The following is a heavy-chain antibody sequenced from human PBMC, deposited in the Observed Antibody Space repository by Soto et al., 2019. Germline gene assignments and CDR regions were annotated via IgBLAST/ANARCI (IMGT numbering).Heavy chain of an antibody. Sequence: SETLSLTCTVSGGSISSGDYYWSWIRQPPGKGLEWIGYIYYSGSTYYNPSLKSRVTISVDTSKNQFSLKLSSVTAADTAVYYCASYCSSTSCYTGETDYYGMDVWGQGTTVTSP. CDR3: ASYCSSTSCYTGETDYYGMDV. V-gene: IGHV4-30-4*01. CDR2: IYYSGST. CDR1: GGSISSGDYY. J-gene: IGHJ6*02. D-gene: IGHD2-2*02.